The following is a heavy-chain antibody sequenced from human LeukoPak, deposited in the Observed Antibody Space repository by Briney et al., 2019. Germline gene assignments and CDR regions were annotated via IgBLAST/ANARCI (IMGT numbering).Heavy chain of an antibody. V-gene: IGHV4-39*01. J-gene: IGHJ4*02. CDR1: GGSISSSSYY. Sequence: SETLSLTCTVSGGSISSSSYYWGWIRQPPGKGLDWIGSIYYSGSTYYNPSLKSRVTISVDTSKNQFSLKLSSVTAADTAVYYCARHGGYYDSSGYYGAFDYWGQGTLVTVSS. D-gene: IGHD3-22*01. CDR2: IYYSGST. CDR3: ARHGGYYDSSGYYGAFDY.